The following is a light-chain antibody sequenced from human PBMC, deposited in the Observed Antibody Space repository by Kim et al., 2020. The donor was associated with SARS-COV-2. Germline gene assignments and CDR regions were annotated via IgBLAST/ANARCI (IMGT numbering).Light chain of an antibody. V-gene: IGKV1-5*01. CDR2: DAT. CDR3: QQYSTYSYS. CDR1: QSVDRW. J-gene: IGKJ2*03. Sequence: IRLTQSPSTPSASIGDRVSITCRASQSVDRWLAWYQQRPGKAPKLLIYDATDLKSGVPSRFSGRGSGTEFTLTITSLRPDDFGTYYCQQYSTYSYSLCQGTKLE.